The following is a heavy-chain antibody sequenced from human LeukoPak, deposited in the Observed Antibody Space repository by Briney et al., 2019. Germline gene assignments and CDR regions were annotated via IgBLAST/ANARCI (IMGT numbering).Heavy chain of an antibody. CDR2: ISAYNGNT. CDR3: AKGQLGIQSSKWFDP. CDR1: GYTFTSYG. V-gene: IGHV1-18*01. Sequence: ASVKVSCKASGYTFTSYGISWVRQAPGQGLEWMGWISAYNGNTDYAQKLQGRVTMTTDTSTSTAYMELRSLRSDDTAVYYCAKGQLGIQSSKWFDPWGQGTLVTVSS. D-gene: IGHD7-27*01. J-gene: IGHJ5*02.